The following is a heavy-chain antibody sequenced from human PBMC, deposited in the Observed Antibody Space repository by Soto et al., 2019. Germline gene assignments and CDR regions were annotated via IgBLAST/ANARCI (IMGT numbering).Heavy chain of an antibody. V-gene: IGHV4-4*07. D-gene: IGHD2-15*01. CDR3: ALFYYHSDGFYYDDY. CDR2: IYATGTT. CDR1: GASISGFY. Sequence: SETLSLTCTVSGASISGFYWSWIRKSAGTGLEWIGRIYATGTTDYNPSLKSRVMMSVDTSKKQFSLKLRSVTAADTAVYYCALFYYHSDGFYYDDYWGQGTLVTVS. J-gene: IGHJ4*02.